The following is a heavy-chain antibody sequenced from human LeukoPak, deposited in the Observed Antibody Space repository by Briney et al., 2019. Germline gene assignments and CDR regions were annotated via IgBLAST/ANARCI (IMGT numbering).Heavy chain of an antibody. Sequence: ASVKVSCKASGYTFTSYGISWVRQAPGQGLEGMGWISAYNGNTNYAQKLQGRVTMTTDTSTSTAYMELRSLRSDDTAVYYCARDHPTYYDFWSGYYEGGFDYWGQGTLVTVSS. CDR3: ARDHPTYYDFWSGYYEGGFDY. V-gene: IGHV1-18*01. J-gene: IGHJ4*02. CDR1: GYTFTSYG. D-gene: IGHD3-3*01. CDR2: ISAYNGNT.